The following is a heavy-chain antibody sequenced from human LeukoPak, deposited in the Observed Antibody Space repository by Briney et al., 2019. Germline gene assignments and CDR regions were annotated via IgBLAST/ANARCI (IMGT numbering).Heavy chain of an antibody. CDR2: INTNTGNP. D-gene: IGHD6-13*01. CDR3: ARRRSSSWYNWFDP. V-gene: IGHV7-4-1*02. Sequence: GASVKVSCKASGYTFTSYAMNWVRQAPGQGLEWMGWINTNTGNPTYAQGFTGRFVFSLDTSVSTAYLQISSLKAEDTAVYYCARRRSSSWYNWFDPWDQGTLVTVSS. J-gene: IGHJ5*02. CDR1: GYTFTSYA.